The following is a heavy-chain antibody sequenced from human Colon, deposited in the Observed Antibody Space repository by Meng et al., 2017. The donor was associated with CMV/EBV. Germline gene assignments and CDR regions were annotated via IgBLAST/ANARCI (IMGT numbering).Heavy chain of an antibody. CDR1: RFRFSDFW. V-gene: IGHV3-7*03. D-gene: IGHD3-3*01. Sequence: GESLKISCTVSRFRFSDFWMNWVRQAPGKGLEWVANIQADGSETYYADSVKGRFIISRDNAENSVHLQMNSLGPEDTSIYYCTKSSKYYDFWSAYAFDVWGRGTTVTVSS. CDR3: TKSSKYYDFWSAYAFDV. J-gene: IGHJ3*01. CDR2: IQADGSET.